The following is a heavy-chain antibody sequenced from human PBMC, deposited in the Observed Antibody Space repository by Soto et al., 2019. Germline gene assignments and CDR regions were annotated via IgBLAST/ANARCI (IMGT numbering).Heavy chain of an antibody. CDR1: VYSFTSYW. D-gene: IGHD3-3*01. J-gene: IGHJ4*02. Sequence: GESLKISCKGSVYSFTSYWIGWVRQMPGKGLEWMGIIYPGDSDTRYSPSFQGQVTVSADKSISTAYLQWSSLKASDTATYYCARRITIFGVVITYYFDYWGQGTLVTVSS. CDR2: IYPGDSDT. CDR3: ARRITIFGVVITYYFDY. V-gene: IGHV5-51*01.